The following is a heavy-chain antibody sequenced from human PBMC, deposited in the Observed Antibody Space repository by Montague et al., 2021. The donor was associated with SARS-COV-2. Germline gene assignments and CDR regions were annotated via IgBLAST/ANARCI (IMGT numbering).Heavy chain of an antibody. Sequence: SLRLSWATSGFTFSRNSMNWVRQAPGKGLEWVSTISSDTLHTFYAESVKGRFTISRDNAKSELYLQMNSLRAEDMAVYYCARGGEIDVWAPFGHWGQGTLVTVSS. CDR2: ISSDTLHT. V-gene: IGHV3-21*01. CDR1: GFTFSRNS. D-gene: IGHD3-16*01. CDR3: ARGGEIDVWAPFGH. J-gene: IGHJ4*02.